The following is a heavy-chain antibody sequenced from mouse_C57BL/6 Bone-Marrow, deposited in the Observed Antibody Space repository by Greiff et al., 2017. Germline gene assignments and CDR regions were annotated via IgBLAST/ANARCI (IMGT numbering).Heavy chain of an antibody. CDR1: GFTFRDDG. Sequence: DVQLLESGAELVRPGASVKLSCAASGFTFRDDGMHWVRQRPEQGLEWIGLIGPGNGNIDYASKVKGKATITADTSSNTIYLQLSSLTSEDTAVYYTTTKACYCDFDGAWFAYWGQGTLVTVSA. D-gene: IGHD2-4*01. V-gene: IGHV14-4*01. CDR3: TTKACYCDFDGAWFAY. J-gene: IGHJ3*01. CDR2: IGPGNGNI.